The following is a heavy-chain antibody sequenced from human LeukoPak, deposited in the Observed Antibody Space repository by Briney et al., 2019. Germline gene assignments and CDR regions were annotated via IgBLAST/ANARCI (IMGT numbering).Heavy chain of an antibody. D-gene: IGHD6-13*01. CDR3: ARVSSIAAAGGALDY. CDR1: GFTVSSNY. J-gene: IGHJ4*02. Sequence: GGSLRLSCAASGFTVSSNYMSWVRQAPGKGLEWVSVIYSGGSTYYADSVKGRFTISRDNSKNTLYLQMNSLRAEDTAVYYCARVSSIAAAGGALDYWGQGTLVTVSS. V-gene: IGHV3-53*01. CDR2: IYSGGST.